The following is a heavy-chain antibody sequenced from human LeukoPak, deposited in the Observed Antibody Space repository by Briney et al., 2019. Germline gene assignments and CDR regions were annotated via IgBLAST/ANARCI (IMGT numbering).Heavy chain of an antibody. CDR3: ARADSPLDTAMVDY. CDR1: GFTFSSYG. D-gene: IGHD5-18*01. V-gene: IGHV3-33*01. CDR2: IWYDGSNK. Sequence: GRSLRLPCAASGFTFSSYGMHWVRQAPGKGLEWVAVIWYDGSNKYYADSVKGRFTISRDNSKNTLYLQMNSLRAEDTAVYYCARADSPLDTAMVDYWGQGTLVTVSS. J-gene: IGHJ4*02.